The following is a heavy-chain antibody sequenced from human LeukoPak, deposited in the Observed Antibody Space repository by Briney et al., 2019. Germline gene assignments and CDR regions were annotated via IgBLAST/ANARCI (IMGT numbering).Heavy chain of an antibody. V-gene: IGHV1-2*02. D-gene: IGHD3-3*01. CDR2: INPNSGGT. CDR3: ARYDFWSGYYYYYGMDV. CDR1: GYTFTGYY. J-gene: IGHJ6*02. Sequence: ASVKVSCKASGYTFTGYYMHWVRQAPGQGLEWMGWINPNSGGTNYAQKFQGRVTMTRDTSISTAYMELRSLRSDDTAVYYCARYDFWSGYYYYYGMDVWGQGTTVTVSS.